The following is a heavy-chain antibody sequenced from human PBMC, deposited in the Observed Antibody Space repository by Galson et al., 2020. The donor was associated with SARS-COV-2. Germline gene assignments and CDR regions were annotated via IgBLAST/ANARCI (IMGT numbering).Heavy chain of an antibody. V-gene: IGHV4-61*01. Sequence: SETLSLTCTVSGGPVSSSSYYWSWIRQPPGKGLEWIGHIFYTGTTNYNPSLKSRVTISVDTSKNQFSLKLSSVTAADTAVYYCARYDFWTGTYYFDYWGQGILVTVSS. CDR1: GGPVSSSSYY. CDR3: ARYDFWTGTYYFDY. J-gene: IGHJ4*02. D-gene: IGHD3-3*01. CDR2: IFYTGTT.